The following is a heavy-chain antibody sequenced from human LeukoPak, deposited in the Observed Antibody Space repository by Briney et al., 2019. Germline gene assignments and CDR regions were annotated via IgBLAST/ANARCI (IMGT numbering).Heavy chain of an antibody. J-gene: IGHJ4*02. CDR3: ARVGQGGYYSY. D-gene: IGHD3-3*01. CDR1: GYTFTSYY. V-gene: IGHV1-46*03. Sequence: ASVKVSCKXSGYTFTSYYMHWVRQAPRQGLEWMGIINPSGGSTSYAQEFQGRVTMTRDTSTSTVYMELSSLRSEDTAVYYCARVGQGGYYSYWGQGTLVTVSS. CDR2: INPSGGST.